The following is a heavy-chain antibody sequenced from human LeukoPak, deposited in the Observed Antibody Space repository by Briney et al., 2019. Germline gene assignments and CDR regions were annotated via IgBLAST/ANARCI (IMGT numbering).Heavy chain of an antibody. CDR2: IYYSGYT. V-gene: IGHV4-61*01. CDR1: GGSISSGSYY. J-gene: IGHJ6*03. CDR3: ARETSQKGAHYMDV. D-gene: IGHD3-16*01. Sequence: SETLSLTCTVSGGSISSGSYYRSWIRQPPGKGLKWIGNIYYSGYTTYSPSLRSRVTISVDTSKNQFSLKLSSVTAADTAVYYCARETSQKGAHYMDVWGKGTTITISS.